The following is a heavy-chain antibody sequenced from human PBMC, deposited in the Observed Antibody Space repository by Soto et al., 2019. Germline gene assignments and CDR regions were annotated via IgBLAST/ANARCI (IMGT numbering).Heavy chain of an antibody. CDR1: GFTFSSYA. Sequence: GGSLRLSCAASGFTFSSYAMHWVRQAPGKGLEWVALIWSDGSNKYYADSVKGRFIISRDNSKNTLYLQMNSLRAEDTAMYFCTRDTIVGATDHFDHWGQGTLVTVSS. J-gene: IGHJ5*02. CDR2: IWSDGSNK. CDR3: TRDTIVGATDHFDH. V-gene: IGHV3-33*01. D-gene: IGHD1-26*01.